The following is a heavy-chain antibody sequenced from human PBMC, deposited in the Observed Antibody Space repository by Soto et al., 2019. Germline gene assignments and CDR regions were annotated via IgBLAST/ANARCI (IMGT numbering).Heavy chain of an antibody. J-gene: IGHJ6*02. V-gene: IGHV1-18*01. D-gene: IGHD3-22*01. CDR1: GYRFTSYG. CDR3: ARGGYYDSSGSRNYHYYGMNV. CDR2: ISAYDDNT. Sequence: QAQLVQSGPEVKKPGASVKVSCKASGYRFTSYGISWVRQAPGQGLEWLGWISAYDDNTKYAQTLQGRVSMSTDTPTNTAYMGLRSLRSDDTAMYYCARGGYYDSSGSRNYHYYGMNVWGQGTTVTVSS.